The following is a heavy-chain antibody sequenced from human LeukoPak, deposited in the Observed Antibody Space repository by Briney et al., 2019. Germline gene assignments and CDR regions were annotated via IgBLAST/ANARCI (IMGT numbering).Heavy chain of an antibody. CDR1: GFTFDDYA. CDR3: AKDGGEYDSSGYSLYDYYMDV. CDR2: ISWDGGST. D-gene: IGHD3-22*01. Sequence: PGRSLRLSCAAAGFTFDDYAMHWVRQAPGKGLEWVSLISWDGGSTYYADSVKGRFTISRDNSKNSLYLQMNSLRAEDTALYYCAKDGGEYDSSGYSLYDYYMDVWGKGTTVTVSS. V-gene: IGHV3-43D*03. J-gene: IGHJ6*03.